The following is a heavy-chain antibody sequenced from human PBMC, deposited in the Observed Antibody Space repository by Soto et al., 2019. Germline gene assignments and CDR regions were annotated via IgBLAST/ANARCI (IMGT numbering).Heavy chain of an antibody. V-gene: IGHV1-18*01. Sequence: ASVKVSRNASGYTFTTYRMTWVGQAPGQGLQGMARISAYSPXTIYAQRLQGRLTMTTDTSTSTAYRELRSLRSDDRAVYYCARYCSSTSCYPAYYYYGMDVGGQGATVTVSS. CDR3: ARYCSSTSCYPAYYYYGMDV. D-gene: IGHD2-2*01. CDR1: GYTFTTYR. CDR2: ISAYSPXT. J-gene: IGHJ6*02.